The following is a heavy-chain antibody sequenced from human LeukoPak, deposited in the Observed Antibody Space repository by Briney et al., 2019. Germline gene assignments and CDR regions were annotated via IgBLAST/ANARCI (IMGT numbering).Heavy chain of an antibody. J-gene: IGHJ4*02. CDR2: ISAYNGNT. Sequence: ASVKVSCKASGYTFTSYGISWVRQAPGQGLEWMGWISAYNGNTNYAQKLQGRVTMTTDTSTNTAYMELRSLRSDDTAVYYCARDQENYYDSSGSYYFDYWGQGTLVTVSS. V-gene: IGHV1-18*01. CDR3: ARDQENYYDSSGSYYFDY. D-gene: IGHD3-22*01. CDR1: GYTFTSYG.